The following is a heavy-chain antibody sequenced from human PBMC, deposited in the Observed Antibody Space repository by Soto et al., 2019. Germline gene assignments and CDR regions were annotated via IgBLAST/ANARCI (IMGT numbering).Heavy chain of an antibody. CDR3: AGGFGTQPYTIFWSGYYYAFDI. CDR2: INPSGGST. V-gene: IGHV1-46*01. J-gene: IGHJ3*02. D-gene: IGHD3-3*01. CDR1: GYTFTSYY. Sequence: GASVKVSCKASGYTFTSYYMHWVRQAPGQGLEWMGIINPSGGSTSYAQKFQGRVTMTRDTSTSTVYMELSSLRSEDTAVNYCAGGFGTQPYTIFWSGYYYAFDIWGQGTMVTVSS.